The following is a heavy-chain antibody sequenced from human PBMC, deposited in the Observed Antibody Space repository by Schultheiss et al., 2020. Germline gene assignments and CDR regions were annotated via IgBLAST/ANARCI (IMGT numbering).Heavy chain of an antibody. Sequence: SQTLSLTCAVYGGSFSGYYWSWIRQPPGKGLEWIGSIYYSGSTYYNPSLKSRVNTSIDTSKNQFSLKQSSVTAADTAGYYCARSPGYCSSTSGYSASDWYFDLWGRGTLFTVAS. V-gene: IGHV4-34*01. CDR2: IYYSGST. J-gene: IGHJ2*01. CDR3: ARSPGYCSSTSGYSASDWYFDL. CDR1: GGSFSGYY. D-gene: IGHD2-2*02.